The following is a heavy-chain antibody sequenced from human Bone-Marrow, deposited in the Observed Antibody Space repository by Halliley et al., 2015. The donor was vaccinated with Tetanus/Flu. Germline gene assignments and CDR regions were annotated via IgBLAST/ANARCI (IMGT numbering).Heavy chain of an antibody. V-gene: IGHV4-30-4*08. D-gene: IGHD3-10*01. Sequence: TLSLTCTVSGGSLSISTYYWAWIRQPPGKGLEWIGYIYYSGTTYYNPSLKSRVTISVDTSKNQFSLKLSSVTAADTAVYYCARDRGYGSGSYYFDNWGQGTLVTVSS. J-gene: IGHJ4*02. CDR1: GGSLSISTYY. CDR3: ARDRGYGSGSYYFDN. CDR2: IYYSGTT.